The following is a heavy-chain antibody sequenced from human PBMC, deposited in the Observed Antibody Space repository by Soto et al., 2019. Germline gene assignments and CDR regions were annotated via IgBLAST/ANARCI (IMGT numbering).Heavy chain of an antibody. V-gene: IGHV3-11*06. Sequence: GGSLRLSCAASGFTFSDYYMSWIRQAPGKGLEWVSYISSSSSYTNYAGSVKGRFTISRDNAKNSLYLQMNSLRAEDTAVYYCARDVESSSWYPYYFDYWGQGTLVTVSS. J-gene: IGHJ4*02. D-gene: IGHD6-13*01. CDR3: ARDVESSSWYPYYFDY. CDR1: GFTFSDYY. CDR2: ISSSSSYT.